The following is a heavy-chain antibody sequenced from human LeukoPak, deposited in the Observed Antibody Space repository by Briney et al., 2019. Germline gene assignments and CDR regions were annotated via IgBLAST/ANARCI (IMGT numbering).Heavy chain of an antibody. CDR2: MNPNSGNT. J-gene: IGHJ6*03. CDR3: ARGGTVTNYYYYYMDV. CDR1: GYTFTSYD. V-gene: IGHV1-8*01. D-gene: IGHD4-17*01. Sequence: ASVKVSCKASGYTFTSYDINWVRQATGQGLEWMGWMNPNSGNTGYAQKFQGRVTMTRNTSISTAYMELSSLRSEDTAVYYCARGGTVTNYYYYYMDVWGKWTTVTISS.